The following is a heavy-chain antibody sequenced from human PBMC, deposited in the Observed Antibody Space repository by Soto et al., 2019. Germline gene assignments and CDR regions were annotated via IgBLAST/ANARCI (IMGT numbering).Heavy chain of an antibody. CDR2: ISSSGDNT. V-gene: IGHV3-23*01. CDR3: AKEPNGNYVGAFDI. CDR1: GFTFSPYA. J-gene: IGHJ3*02. D-gene: IGHD1-7*01. Sequence: EVQLLESGGGLVQPGGSLRLSCVASGFTFSPYAMSWVRQAPGKGLEWVSGISSSGDNTYYADSVKGRFTISRDNSKNMLYLQMSSLRADDTALYYCAKEPNGNYVGAFDIRGQGTMVTVSS.